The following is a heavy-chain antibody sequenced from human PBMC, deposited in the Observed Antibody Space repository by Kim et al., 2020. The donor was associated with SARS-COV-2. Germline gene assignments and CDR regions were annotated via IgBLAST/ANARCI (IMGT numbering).Heavy chain of an antibody. CDR1: GFNFINYY. D-gene: IGHD2-15*01. CDR3: ARVMGGGAWSMDV. J-gene: IGHJ6*02. Sequence: GGSLRLSCAVSGFNFINYYMTWVRRPPGGGLEWVANINQDGREKYYVDSLRGRFTISRDNAENSLYLQMRSLRAEDTAVYYCARVMGGGAWSMDVWGQGTAVTVSS. CDR2: INQDGREK. V-gene: IGHV3-7*02.